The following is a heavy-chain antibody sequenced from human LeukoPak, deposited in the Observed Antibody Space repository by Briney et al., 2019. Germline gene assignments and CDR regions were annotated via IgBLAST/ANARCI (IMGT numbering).Heavy chain of an antibody. V-gene: IGHV3-21*01. CDR3: ASGGVAEGADY. J-gene: IGHJ4*02. D-gene: IGHD2-15*01. CDR1: GSTFRSYS. CDR2: ISSSSSYI. Sequence: GGSLRLSCAASGSTFRSYSMNWVRQAPGKGLEWVSSISSSSSYIHYADSVKGRFAISRDNAKNSLYLQMHSLRAEDTAVYYCASGGVAEGADYWGQGTLVTVSS.